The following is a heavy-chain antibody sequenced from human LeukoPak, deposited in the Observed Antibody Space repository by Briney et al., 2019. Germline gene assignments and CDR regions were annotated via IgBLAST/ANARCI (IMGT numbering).Heavy chain of an antibody. V-gene: IGHV5-51*01. J-gene: IGHJ5*02. CDR2: IYPGDSDT. D-gene: IGHD6-13*01. Sequence: GESLKISCKGSGYSFTSYWICWVRQMAGKGLEWVGIIYPGDSDTRYSPSFQGQITISADKSISTAYLQWSSLKASDTAMYYCARWIATGGYNWFDPWGQGTLVTVSS. CDR3: ARWIATGGYNWFDP. CDR1: GYSFTSYW.